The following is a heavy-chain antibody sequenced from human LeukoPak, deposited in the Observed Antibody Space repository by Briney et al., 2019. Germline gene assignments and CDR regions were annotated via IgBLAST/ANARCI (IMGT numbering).Heavy chain of an antibody. J-gene: IGHJ6*03. V-gene: IGHV3-23*01. D-gene: IGHD1-26*01. Sequence: GGSLRLSCAASGFTFRSYAMSWVRQAPGEGLEWVSAISGSGGSTYYADSVKGRFTISRDNAKNSLYLQMNSLRAEDTAVYYCARGVDYYMDVWGKGTTVTVPS. CDR1: GFTFRSYA. CDR2: ISGSGGST. CDR3: ARGVDYYMDV.